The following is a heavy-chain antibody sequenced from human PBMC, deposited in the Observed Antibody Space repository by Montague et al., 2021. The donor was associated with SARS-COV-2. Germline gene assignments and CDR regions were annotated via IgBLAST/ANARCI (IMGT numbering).Heavy chain of an antibody. CDR1: GFTFSSYS. CDR2: ISSSTNII. V-gene: IGHV3-48*04. CDR3: AKDLVLRAARPDALDV. Sequence: SLRLSCAASGFTFSSYSVNWVRQAPGKGLEWISYISSSTNIIYYADSVKGRFTISRDNARNSLYPQMNSLGVDDTAVYYCAKDLVLRAARPDALDVWGQGTVVTVSS. D-gene: IGHD6-6*01. J-gene: IGHJ3*01.